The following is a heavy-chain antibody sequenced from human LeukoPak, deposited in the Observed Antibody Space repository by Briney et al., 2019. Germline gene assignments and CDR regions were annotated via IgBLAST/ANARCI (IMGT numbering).Heavy chain of an antibody. V-gene: IGHV3-30*01. CDR3: ARDNGGYSYGGDY. CDR1: GFTFSSYA. D-gene: IGHD5-18*01. J-gene: IGHJ4*02. CDR2: ISYDGSNK. Sequence: GGSLRLSCAASGFTFSSYAMHWVRQAPGKGLEWVAVISYDGSNKYYADSVKGRFTISRDNSKNTLYLQMNSLRAEDTAVYYCARDNGGYSYGGDYWGQGTLVTVSS.